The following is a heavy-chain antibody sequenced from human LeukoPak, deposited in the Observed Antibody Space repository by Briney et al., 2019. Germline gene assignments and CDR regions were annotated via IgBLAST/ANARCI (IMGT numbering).Heavy chain of an antibody. J-gene: IGHJ6*03. CDR3: ARASYDLHRYYYYMDV. D-gene: IGHD3-22*01. CDR1: GYTFTSYA. V-gene: IGHV7-4-1*02. CDR2: INTNTGNP. Sequence: ASVKVSCKASGYTFTSYAMNWVRQAPGQGLEWMGWINTNTGNPTYAQGFTGRFVFSLDTSVSTAYLQISSLKAEDTAVYYCARASYDLHRYYYYMDVWGKGTTVTVSS.